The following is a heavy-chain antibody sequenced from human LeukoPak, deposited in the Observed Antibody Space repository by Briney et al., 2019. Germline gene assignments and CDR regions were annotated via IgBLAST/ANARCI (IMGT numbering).Heavy chain of an antibody. D-gene: IGHD1-26*01. V-gene: IGHV6-1*01. J-gene: IGHJ4*02. CDR3: ASGGSYSFDY. CDR2: TYYRSKWYN. Sequence: SQTLSLTCALSGDSVSSNSAAWNWIRQSPSRGLEWLGRTYYRSKWYNDYAFSVQSRITINPDTSRNQFSLQLSSVTPEDTAVYYCASGGSYSFDYWGQGILVTVSS. CDR1: GDSVSSNSAA.